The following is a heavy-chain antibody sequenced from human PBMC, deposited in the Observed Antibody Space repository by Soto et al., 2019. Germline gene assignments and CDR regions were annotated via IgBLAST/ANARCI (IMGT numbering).Heavy chain of an antibody. CDR2: ISGSGGST. Sequence: GGSLRLSCAASGFTFSSYAMSWVRQAPGKGLEWVSAISGSGGSTYYADSVKGRFTISRDNPKNTLYLQMNSLRAEDTAVYYCAKDEEFDFWSGYYTGYFDYWGQGTLVTVSS. CDR1: GFTFSSYA. J-gene: IGHJ4*02. CDR3: AKDEEFDFWSGYYTGYFDY. V-gene: IGHV3-23*01. D-gene: IGHD3-3*01.